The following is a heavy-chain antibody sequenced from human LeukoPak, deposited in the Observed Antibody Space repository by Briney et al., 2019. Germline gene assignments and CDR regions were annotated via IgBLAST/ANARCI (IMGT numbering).Heavy chain of an antibody. Sequence: GGSLRLSCAASGFMFSSNWMSWVRLAPGKGLEWVANIKEDGTETYYVDSVKGRFTISRDNAKNSLYLQMNSLRAGDTAAYYCARGSYYDFWSGYLPDGHYYGMDVWGQGTTVTVSS. J-gene: IGHJ6*02. CDR2: IKEDGTET. CDR1: GFMFSSNW. D-gene: IGHD3-3*01. CDR3: ARGSYYDFWSGYLPDGHYYGMDV. V-gene: IGHV3-7*01.